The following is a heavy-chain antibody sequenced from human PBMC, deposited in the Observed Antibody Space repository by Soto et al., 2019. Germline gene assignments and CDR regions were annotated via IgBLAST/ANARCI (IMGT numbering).Heavy chain of an antibody. D-gene: IGHD5-12*01. CDR2: ISAYNGNT. V-gene: IGHV1-18*01. CDR1: GYTFTSYG. J-gene: IGHJ3*02. Sequence: QVQLVQSGAEVKKPGASVQVSCKASGYTFTSYGISWVRQAPGQGLEWMGWISAYNGNTNYAQKLQGRVTMTTDTSTSTAYMELSSLRSDDTAVYYGARVTPLSSGDDLGPGDAFDIGGQGTMVTVSS. CDR3: ARVTPLSSGDDLGPGDAFDI.